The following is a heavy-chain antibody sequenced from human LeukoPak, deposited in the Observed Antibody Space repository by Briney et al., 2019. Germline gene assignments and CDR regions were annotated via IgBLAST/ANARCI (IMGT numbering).Heavy chain of an antibody. CDR1: GFTFTIFG. CDR2: IDARSGIT. D-gene: IGHD6-13*01. V-gene: IGHV3-48*01. J-gene: IGHJ5*02. Sequence: GGSLRLSCAASGFTFTIFGLNWVRQAPGKGPEWVSYIDARSGITYYADSVQGRFTISGDNAKESVFLQMNSLRADDTAVYYCAREQQLVPNWFDPWGQGTLVTVSS. CDR3: AREQQLVPNWFDP.